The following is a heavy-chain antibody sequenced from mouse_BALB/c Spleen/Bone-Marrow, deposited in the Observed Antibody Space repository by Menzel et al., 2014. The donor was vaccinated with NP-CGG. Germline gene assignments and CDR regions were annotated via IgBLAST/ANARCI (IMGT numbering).Heavy chain of an antibody. CDR3: AREGIYDGYWDYAMDY. CDR2: ISYDGSN. V-gene: IGHV3-6*02. Sequence: VQLQQPGPGLVKPSQSLSLTCSVTGYSITSGYYWNRIRQFPGNKLEWMGYISYDGSNNYNPSLKNRISITRDTSKNQFFLKLNSVTTEDTATYYCAREGIYDGYWDYAMDYWGQGTSVTVSS. J-gene: IGHJ4*01. CDR1: GYSITSGYY. D-gene: IGHD2-3*01.